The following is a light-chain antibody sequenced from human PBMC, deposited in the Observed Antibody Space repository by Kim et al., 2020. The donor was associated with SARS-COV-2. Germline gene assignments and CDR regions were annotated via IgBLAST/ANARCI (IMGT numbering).Light chain of an antibody. V-gene: IGLV1-47*01. CDR2: RNN. J-gene: IGLJ2*01. CDR3: AAWDDSLSVV. Sequence: PGQRVTISCSGSSSNIGSNYVYWYQQRPGTAPKRLIYRNNQRPSGVPDRFSGSKSGTSASLAISGLRSEDEADYYCAAWDDSLSVVFGGGTQLTVL. CDR1: SSNIGSNY.